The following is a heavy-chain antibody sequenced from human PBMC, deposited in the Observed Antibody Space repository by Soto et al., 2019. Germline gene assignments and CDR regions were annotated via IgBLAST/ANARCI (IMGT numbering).Heavy chain of an antibody. V-gene: IGHV4-34*01. CDR3: ARGKGSSSDFDY. Sequence: QVQLQQWGAGLLKPSETLSLTCAVYGGSFSGYYWSWIRQPPGKGLEWIGEINHSGSTNYNPSLKSRVTISVDTSKNPLSLKLSSVTAADTAVYYCARGKGSSSDFDYGGQGTLVTVSS. D-gene: IGHD6-6*01. CDR2: INHSGST. J-gene: IGHJ4*02. CDR1: GGSFSGYY.